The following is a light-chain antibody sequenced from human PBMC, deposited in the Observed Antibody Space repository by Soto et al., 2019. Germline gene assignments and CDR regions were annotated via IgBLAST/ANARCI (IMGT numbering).Light chain of an antibody. V-gene: IGLV2-14*03. Sequence: AQPSSLSGAPGQSIALPRPGTRRDVGSYNYVSWYQHHPGKAPKVMIYDVSSRPSGVSNRFSGSKSGNTASLTISGLQAEDEADYYCISYTTISTYVFGTGTKVTVL. CDR3: ISYTTISTYV. J-gene: IGLJ1*01. CDR1: RRDVGSYNY. CDR2: DVS.